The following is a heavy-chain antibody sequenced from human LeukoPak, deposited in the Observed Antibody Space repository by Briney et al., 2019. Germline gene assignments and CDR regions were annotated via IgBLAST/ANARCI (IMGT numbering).Heavy chain of an antibody. Sequence: ASVKVSCKASGYTFTTYDIHWVRQAAGQGLEWMGWTSPNSGNTGYAPEFQGRVLMTRNSSISTAYMELSSLTSEDTAVYYCARGLDSSGNYRPYDAFDVWGHGTKVIVSS. D-gene: IGHD1-26*01. CDR3: ARGLDSSGNYRPYDAFDV. CDR2: TSPNSGNT. V-gene: IGHV1-8*01. CDR1: GYTFTTYD. J-gene: IGHJ3*01.